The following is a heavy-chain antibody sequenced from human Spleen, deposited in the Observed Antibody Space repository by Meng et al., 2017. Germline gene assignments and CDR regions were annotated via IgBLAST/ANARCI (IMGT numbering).Heavy chain of an antibody. CDR1: GFTVSHNY. CDR3: ARDSARDYDSSGYYSYYYYGMDV. V-gene: IGHV3-74*01. D-gene: IGHD3-22*01. CDR2: INGDGSSA. Sequence: GGSLRLSCAASGFTVSHNYMSWVRQAPGEGLVWVSRINGDGSSANYADSVKGRFTISRDNAKNTLYLQMNSLRAEDTAVYYCARDSARDYDSSGYYSYYYYGMDVWGQGTTVTVSS. J-gene: IGHJ6*02.